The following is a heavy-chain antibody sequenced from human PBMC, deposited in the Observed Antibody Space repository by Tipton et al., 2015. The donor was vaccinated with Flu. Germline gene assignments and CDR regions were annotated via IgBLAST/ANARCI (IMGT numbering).Heavy chain of an antibody. CDR2: IYYSGST. CDR3: ARDGHSYGSNY. Sequence: TLSLTCTVSGGSISSSSYYWGWIRQPPGKGLEWIGSIYYSGSTYCNPSLKSRVTISVDTSKNQFSLKLSSVTAADTAVYYCARDGHSYGSNYWGQGTLVTVSS. J-gene: IGHJ4*02. V-gene: IGHV4-39*07. CDR1: GGSISSSSYY. D-gene: IGHD5-18*01.